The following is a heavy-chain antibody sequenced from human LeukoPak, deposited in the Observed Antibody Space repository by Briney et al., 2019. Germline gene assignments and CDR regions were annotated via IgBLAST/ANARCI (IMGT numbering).Heavy chain of an antibody. CDR1: GFTFDDSA. Sequence: GRSLRLSCAASGFTFDDSAMHWVRQAPGKGLEWVSGINWDSGIIGYADSVKGRFTISRDNAKNSLYVQMNSLRAEDTALYYCARGYSSGWSPFDYWGQGILVTVSS. CDR3: ARGYSSGWSPFDY. CDR2: INWDSGII. V-gene: IGHV3-9*01. J-gene: IGHJ4*02. D-gene: IGHD6-19*01.